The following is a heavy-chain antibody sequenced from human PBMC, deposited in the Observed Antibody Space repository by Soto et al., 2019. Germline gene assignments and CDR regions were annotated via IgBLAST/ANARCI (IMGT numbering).Heavy chain of an antibody. CDR2: IYYSGST. CDR1: GGSISSGDYY. CDR3: VRFGSGSFQRGPRVAYGMDV. V-gene: IGHV4-30-4*01. Sequence: SETLSLTCTVSGGSISSGDYYWSWIRQPPGKGLEWIGYIYYSGSTYYNPSLKSRVTISVDTSKNQFSLNLTSVTAADTAVYYCVRFGSGSFQRGPRVAYGMDVWGQGTTVTVS. J-gene: IGHJ6*02. D-gene: IGHD3-10*01.